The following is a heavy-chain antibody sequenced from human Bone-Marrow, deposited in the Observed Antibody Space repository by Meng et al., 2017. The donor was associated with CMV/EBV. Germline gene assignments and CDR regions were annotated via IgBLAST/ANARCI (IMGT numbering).Heavy chain of an antibody. J-gene: IGHJ4*02. CDR1: GFIFSSYG. CDR2: IWSDGSNK. D-gene: IGHD2-21*01. Sequence: GGSLRLSCAASGFIFSSYGIHWVRQAPGKGLEWVAVIWSDGSNKYYADSVKGRFTISRDNSKNTLYLQMNSLRAEDTAVYYCARDRRYSGLEYFDYWGQGTLVTVSS. CDR3: ARDRRYSGLEYFDY. V-gene: IGHV3-33*01.